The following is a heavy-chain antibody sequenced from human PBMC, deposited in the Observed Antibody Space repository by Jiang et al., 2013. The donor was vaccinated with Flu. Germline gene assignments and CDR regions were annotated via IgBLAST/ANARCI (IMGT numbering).Heavy chain of an antibody. D-gene: IGHD3-3*01. J-gene: IGHJ6*03. Sequence: LIYWNDDKRYSPSLKSRLTITKDTSKNQVVLTMTNMDPVDTATYYCAHLTYDFLSYYYYMDVWGKGTTVTVSS. CDR2: IYWNDDK. CDR3: AHLTYDFLSYYYYMDV. V-gene: IGHV2-5*01.